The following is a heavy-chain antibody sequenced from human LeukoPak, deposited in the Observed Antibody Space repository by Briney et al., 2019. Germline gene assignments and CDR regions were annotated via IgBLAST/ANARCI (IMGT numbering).Heavy chain of an antibody. D-gene: IGHD3-16*01. Sequence: GGSLRLSCAASGFTFSSYGMSWVRQAPGKGLEWVSSISRSGESTFYADSVRGRFTISRDNSKNTVSLQMESLRAEDTALYYCTKDYAVGSIDYWGQGTLVTVSS. CDR2: ISRSGEST. CDR1: GFTFSSYG. J-gene: IGHJ4*02. V-gene: IGHV3-23*01. CDR3: TKDYAVGSIDY.